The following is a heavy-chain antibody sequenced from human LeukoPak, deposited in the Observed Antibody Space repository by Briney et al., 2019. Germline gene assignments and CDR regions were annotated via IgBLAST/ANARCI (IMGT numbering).Heavy chain of an antibody. V-gene: IGHV1-69-2*01. J-gene: IGHJ4*02. D-gene: IGHD3-3*01. CDR3: AIDFWSGYYSD. Sequence: GASVKVSCKVSGYTFTDYYMHWVQQAPGKGLEWVGLVDPEDGETIYAEKFQGRVTITADTSTDTAYMELSSLRSEDTAVYYCAIDFWSGYYSDWGQGTLVTVSS. CDR1: GYTFTDYY. CDR2: VDPEDGET.